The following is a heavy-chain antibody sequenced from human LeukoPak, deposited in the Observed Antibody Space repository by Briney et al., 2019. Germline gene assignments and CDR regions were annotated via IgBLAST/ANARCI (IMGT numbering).Heavy chain of an antibody. J-gene: IGHJ1*01. Sequence: GASVKVSCKASGYTFTGYYMHWVRQAPGQGLEWMGWISPNSGGTNYAQKFQGRVTMTRDTSISTAYMELSRLRSDDTAVYYCARVRSYYGSGSYPEYFQHWGQGTLVTVSS. V-gene: IGHV1-2*02. CDR2: ISPNSGGT. D-gene: IGHD3-10*01. CDR1: GYTFTGYY. CDR3: ARVRSYYGSGSYPEYFQH.